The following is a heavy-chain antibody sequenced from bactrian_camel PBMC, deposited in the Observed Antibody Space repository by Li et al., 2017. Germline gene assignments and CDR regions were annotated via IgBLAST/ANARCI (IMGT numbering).Heavy chain of an antibody. D-gene: IGHD7*01. CDR2: INSSGRST. J-gene: IGHJ6*01. CDR1: GFRFNHTA. V-gene: IGHV3S36*01. Sequence: VQLVESGGGSVQAGGSLRLSSATSGFRFNHTAMSWARQAPGKGLEWVSDINSSGRSTNYADSVKGRFTISRDNAKKTMYLQMSSLKPEDTAQYYCVMVTYFGYWGQGTQVTVS. CDR3: VMVTYFGY.